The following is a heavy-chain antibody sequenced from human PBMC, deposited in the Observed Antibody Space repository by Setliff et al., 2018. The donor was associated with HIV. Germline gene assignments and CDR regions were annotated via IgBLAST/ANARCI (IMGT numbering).Heavy chain of an antibody. Sequence: SVKVSCKASGGSFSTFSISWVRQAPGQGLEWMGGIVPVLGTAKYAQRFQGRVTITADESTRTAYMELSSLRSEDTAVYYCTRDPNDFGSGSYVLDDAFNIWGQGTMVT. CDR3: TRDPNDFGSGSYVLDDAFNI. V-gene: IGHV1-69*13. CDR2: IVPVLGTA. CDR1: GGSFSTFS. D-gene: IGHD3-10*01. J-gene: IGHJ3*02.